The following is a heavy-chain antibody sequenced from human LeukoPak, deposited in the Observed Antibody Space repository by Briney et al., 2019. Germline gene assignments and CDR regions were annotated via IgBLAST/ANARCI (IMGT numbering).Heavy chain of an antibody. CDR3: AREVV. Sequence: PGGSLRLSCAASGFTFSSDWMSWVRQAPGKGLEWVANIKQDGSEKYYVDSVKGRFTISRDNAKNSLYLQMNSLRAEDTAVYYCAREVVWGQGTLVTVSS. CDR1: GFTFSSDW. D-gene: IGHD2-15*01. V-gene: IGHV3-7*01. J-gene: IGHJ4*02. CDR2: IKQDGSEK.